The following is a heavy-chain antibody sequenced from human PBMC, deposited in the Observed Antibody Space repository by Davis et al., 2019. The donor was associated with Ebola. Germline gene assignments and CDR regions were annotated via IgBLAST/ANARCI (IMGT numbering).Heavy chain of an antibody. D-gene: IGHD6-19*01. Sequence: HTGGSLRLSCAASGFTFSSYAMHWVRRAPGKGLVWVSRINSDGSSTSYADFAKGRFTISRDTAKNSLYLQMNSLTDEDTALYYCARGSENNGWIFDSWGQGSLVIVSA. CDR2: INSDGSST. CDR1: GFTFSSYA. CDR3: ARGSENNGWIFDS. V-gene: IGHV3-74*01. J-gene: IGHJ4*02.